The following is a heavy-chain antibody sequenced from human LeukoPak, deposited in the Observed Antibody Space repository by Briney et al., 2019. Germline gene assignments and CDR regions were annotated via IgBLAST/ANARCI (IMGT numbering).Heavy chain of an antibody. CDR1: GFTFSSYA. CDR2: ISGSGGST. V-gene: IGHV3-23*01. D-gene: IGHD6-25*01. CDR3: AKVVRKESSAERNFDY. Sequence: GGSLRLSCAASGFTFSSYAMSWVRQAPGKGLEWVSAISGSGGSTYYADSVKGRFTISRDNSKNTLYLQMNSLRAEDTAVYYCAKVVRKESSAERNFDYWGQGTLVTVSS. J-gene: IGHJ4*02.